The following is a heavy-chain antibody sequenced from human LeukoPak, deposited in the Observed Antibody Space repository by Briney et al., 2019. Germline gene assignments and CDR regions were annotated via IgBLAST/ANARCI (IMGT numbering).Heavy chain of an antibody. CDR3: AKVSGPDTMIVVAPFDY. CDR1: GFTFSSYA. J-gene: IGHJ4*02. CDR2: ISGSGGST. D-gene: IGHD3-22*01. Sequence: GGSLRLSCAASGFTFSSYAMSWVRQAPGKGLEWVSAISGSGGSTYYADSVKGRFTISRDNSKNTLYLQMNSLRAEDTAVYYCAKVSGPDTMIVVAPFDYWGQGTLVTVSS. V-gene: IGHV3-23*01.